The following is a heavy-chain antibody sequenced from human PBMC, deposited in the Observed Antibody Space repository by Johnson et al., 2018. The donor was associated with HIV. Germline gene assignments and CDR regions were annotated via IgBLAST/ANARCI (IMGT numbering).Heavy chain of an antibody. CDR1: GLTFSNYP. CDR2: ISGSGGNT. D-gene: IGHD3-22*01. J-gene: IGHJ3*02. CDR3: AREYYYDSSGYNAFDI. Sequence: VQLVESGGGVVRPGRSLRLSCAVSGLTFSNYPMHWVRQAPGKGLEWVSGISGSGGNTYNADSVKGRFTISRDNSKNTLYLQMNSLRAEDTAVYYCAREYYYDSSGYNAFDIWGQGTMVTVSS. V-gene: IGHV3-23*04.